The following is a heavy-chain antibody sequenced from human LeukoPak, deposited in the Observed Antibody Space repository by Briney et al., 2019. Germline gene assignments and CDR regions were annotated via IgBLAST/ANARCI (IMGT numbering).Heavy chain of an antibody. CDR1: GFTFSSHA. Sequence: PGRSLRLSCAASGFTFSSHAMHWVRQAPGKGLEWVAVISYDGSNKYYADSVEGRFTISRDNSKNTLYLHMNSLRAEDTAVYYCARAPGDNKRPQSYYYFDYWGQGTLVTVSS. CDR2: ISYDGSNK. V-gene: IGHV3-30-3*01. J-gene: IGHJ4*02. D-gene: IGHD3-10*01. CDR3: ARAPGDNKRPQSYYYFDY.